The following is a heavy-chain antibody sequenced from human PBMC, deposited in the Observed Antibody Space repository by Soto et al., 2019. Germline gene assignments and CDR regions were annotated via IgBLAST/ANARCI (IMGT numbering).Heavy chain of an antibody. Sequence: SETLSLTCTVSGASITTYYWSWIRQPPGKGLEWIGYISYSGSTKYNPSLKSRVTISVDTSKNQFSLKLSSVTAADTALYYCARLEYSSGWFVDYWGQGTLVTVSS. J-gene: IGHJ4*02. CDR3: ARLEYSSGWFVDY. V-gene: IGHV4-59*08. D-gene: IGHD6-19*01. CDR2: ISYSGST. CDR1: GASITTYY.